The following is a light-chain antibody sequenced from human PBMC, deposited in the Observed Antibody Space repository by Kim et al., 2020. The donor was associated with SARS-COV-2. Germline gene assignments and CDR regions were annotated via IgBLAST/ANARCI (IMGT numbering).Light chain of an antibody. Sequence: DIQMTQSPSSLSASVGDRVTITCRASQTIGNYLNWYQQKPGKAPRLLIFLASTLERGVPPRFGASGSGTDFTLTISSLQAEDVATYFCQESYNIPGTFGQGTKVDI. J-gene: IGKJ1*01. CDR2: LAS. CDR1: QTIGNY. CDR3: QESYNIPGT. V-gene: IGKV1-39*01.